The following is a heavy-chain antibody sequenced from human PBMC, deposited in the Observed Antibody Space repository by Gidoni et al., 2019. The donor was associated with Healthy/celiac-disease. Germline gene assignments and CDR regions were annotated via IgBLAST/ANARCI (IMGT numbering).Heavy chain of an antibody. CDR2: IIPLVDTA. CDR1: GGTFSSSA. Sequence: PLVQSGAEVKMSLSSVNVSCKASGGTFSSSAISWVRQAPGQGLEWIGGIIPLVDTANYAQKCQSRITITADESTSTAYMELSSLRSEDAAVYYCARDRRCSGGSGFFDLWGRGTLVTVSS. J-gene: IGHJ2*01. CDR3: ARDRRCSGGSGFFDL. D-gene: IGHD2-15*01. V-gene: IGHV1-69*01.